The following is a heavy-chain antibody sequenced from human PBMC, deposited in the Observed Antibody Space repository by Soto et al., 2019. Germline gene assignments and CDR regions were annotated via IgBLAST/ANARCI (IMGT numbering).Heavy chain of an antibody. CDR1: GYSFTSYW. V-gene: IGHV5-51*01. J-gene: IGHJ6*02. CDR3: ARRLASDGYYYYGMDV. CDR2: IYPGDSDT. D-gene: IGHD2-15*01. Sequence: GESLKISCKGSGYSFTSYWIGWVRQMPGKGLEWMGIIYPGDSDTRYSPSFQGQVTISADKSISTAYLQWSSLKASDTAMYYCARRLASDGYYYYGMDVWGQGTTVTVSS.